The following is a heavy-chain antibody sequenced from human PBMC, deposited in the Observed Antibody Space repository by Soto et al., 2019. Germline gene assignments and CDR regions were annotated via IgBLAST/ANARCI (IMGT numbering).Heavy chain of an antibody. Sequence: QLQLQESGSGLVKPSQTLSLTCAVSGGSISSGGYSWSWIRQPPGKGLEWIGYTYHSGSTYYNPSLKSRVPSSVDRSNNQFSLQLSSVTAADTAVYYCARGQVVAAQHWGQGTLVTVSS. J-gene: IGHJ4*02. CDR1: GGSISSGGYS. D-gene: IGHD2-15*01. CDR3: ARGQVVAAQH. V-gene: IGHV4-30-2*01. CDR2: TYHSGST.